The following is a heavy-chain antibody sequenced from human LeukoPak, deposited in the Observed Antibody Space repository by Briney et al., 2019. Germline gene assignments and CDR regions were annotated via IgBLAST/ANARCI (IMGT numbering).Heavy chain of an antibody. Sequence: SETLSLTCTVSGGSISSSSYYWGWIRQPPGKGREWIGSIYYSGSTYYNPSLKSRVTISVDTSKNQFSLKLSSVTAADTAVYYCARTYSSGWYGGNWFDPWGQGTLVTVSS. V-gene: IGHV4-39*01. CDR2: IYYSGST. D-gene: IGHD6-19*01. J-gene: IGHJ5*02. CDR1: GGSISSSSYY. CDR3: ARTYSSGWYGGNWFDP.